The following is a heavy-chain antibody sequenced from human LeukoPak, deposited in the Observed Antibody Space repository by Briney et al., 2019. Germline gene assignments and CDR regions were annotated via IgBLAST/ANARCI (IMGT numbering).Heavy chain of an antibody. Sequence: GGSLRLSCAASGFTFSSYSMNWVRQAPGKGLEWVSSISSSSSYIYHADSVKGRFTISRGNAKNSLYLQMNSLRAEDTAVYYCARDLGSSWYGDDYWGQGTLVTVSS. D-gene: IGHD6-13*01. V-gene: IGHV3-21*01. J-gene: IGHJ4*02. CDR3: ARDLGSSWYGDDY. CDR2: ISSSSSYI. CDR1: GFTFSSYS.